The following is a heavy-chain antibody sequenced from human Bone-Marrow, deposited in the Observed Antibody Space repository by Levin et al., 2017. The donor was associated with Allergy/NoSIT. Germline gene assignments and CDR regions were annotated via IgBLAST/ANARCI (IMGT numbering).Heavy chain of an antibody. CDR3: ARTYYYGSGSYYLHY. CDR1: GYSFTSYW. Sequence: GGSLRLSCKGSGYSFTSYWIGWVRQMPGKGLEWMGIIYPGDSETRYSPSFQGQVTISADKSISTAYLQWSSLKASDTAMYYCARTYYYGSGSYYLHYWGQGTLVTVSS. CDR2: IYPGDSET. J-gene: IGHJ4*02. V-gene: IGHV5-51*01. D-gene: IGHD3-10*01.